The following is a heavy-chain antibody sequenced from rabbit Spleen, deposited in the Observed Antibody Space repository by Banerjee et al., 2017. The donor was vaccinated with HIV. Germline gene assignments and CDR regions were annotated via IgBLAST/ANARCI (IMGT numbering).Heavy chain of an antibody. Sequence: QSLEESGGDLVKPGASLTLTCTASGFSFGSSDYMCWVRQAPGKGLEWTACIYTYYGNTYYASWAKGRITISKASSTTVTLQMTSLTAADTATYFCASGYSDIYLDLWGQGTLVTVS. CDR1: GFSFGSSDY. V-gene: IGHV1S40*01. D-gene: IGHD1-1*01. CDR3: ASGYSDIYLDL. CDR2: IYTYYGNT. J-gene: IGHJ4*01.